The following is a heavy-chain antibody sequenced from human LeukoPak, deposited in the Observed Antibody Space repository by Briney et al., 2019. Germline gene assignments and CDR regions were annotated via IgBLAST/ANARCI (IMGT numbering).Heavy chain of an antibody. CDR3: ARKDGDY. V-gene: IGHV4-4*07. CDR2: IYSSGST. J-gene: IGHJ4*02. Sequence: SENPSHTCTVSGASISAFHWTWFRQPAGKTLEWIGLIYSSGSTLLNPSLKTRVAMSLDLTKNQLSLRLTSLTAADTAMYYCARKDGDYWGQGTLVTVSS. CDR1: GASISAFH.